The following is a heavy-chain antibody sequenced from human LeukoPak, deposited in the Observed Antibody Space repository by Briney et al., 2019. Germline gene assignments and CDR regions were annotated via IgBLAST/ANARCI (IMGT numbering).Heavy chain of an antibody. CDR1: GYSISSGYY. CDR3: ARSLGRSGYDL. Sequence: SETLSLTCTVSGYSISSGYYWGWIRQPPGKGLEWIGSIYHSGSTYYNPSLKSRVTISVDTSKNQFSLKLSSVTAADTAVYYCARSLGRSGYDLSGQGTMVTVSS. D-gene: IGHD5-12*01. CDR2: IYHSGST. V-gene: IGHV4-38-2*02. J-gene: IGHJ3*01.